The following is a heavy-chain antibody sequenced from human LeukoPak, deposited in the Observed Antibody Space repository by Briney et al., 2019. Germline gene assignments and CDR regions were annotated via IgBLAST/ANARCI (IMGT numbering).Heavy chain of an antibody. V-gene: IGHV3-74*01. CDR2: IDGNGRTT. CDR3: ARDVPRTSGP. D-gene: IGHD3-10*01. Sequence: PGGSLRLSCAASGFTSSSEWMHWVRQAPGRGLVWISHIDGNGRTTNYGDSVRGRFTVSRDNAKNTLYLQMNSLRAEDTAVYYCARDVPRTSGPWGQGTLVTVSS. CDR1: GFTSSSEW. J-gene: IGHJ5*02.